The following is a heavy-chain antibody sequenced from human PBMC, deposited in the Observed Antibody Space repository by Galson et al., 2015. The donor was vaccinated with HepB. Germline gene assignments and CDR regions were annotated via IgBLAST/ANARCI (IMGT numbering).Heavy chain of an antibody. Sequence: PALVKPTQTLTLTRTFSGFSLRTSGLGVGWVRQSPGKALEWLALIYWSDDKYYSPSLRSRLTITKDTSKNQVVLTMTNLDPMDTATYFCARGLGLVGPNFDTWGQGTLVAVSS. J-gene: IGHJ4*02. D-gene: IGHD3-16*01. V-gene: IGHV2-5*01. CDR2: IYWSDDK. CDR3: ARGLGLVGPNFDT. CDR1: GFSLRTSGLG.